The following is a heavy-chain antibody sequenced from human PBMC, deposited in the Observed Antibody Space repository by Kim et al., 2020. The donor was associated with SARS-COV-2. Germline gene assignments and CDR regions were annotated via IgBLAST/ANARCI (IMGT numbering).Heavy chain of an antibody. Sequence: SETLSLTCTVSGGSVSSGNYHWSWIRQPAGKGLEWIGRIYTSGSTNYNPSLKSRVTISVDTSKNQFSLKLTSVTAADTAMYYCAKIGEFDYWGQGTLVTVSS. J-gene: IGHJ4*02. CDR1: GGSVSSGNYH. D-gene: IGHD3-16*01. CDR3: AKIGEFDY. CDR2: IYTSGST. V-gene: IGHV4-61*02.